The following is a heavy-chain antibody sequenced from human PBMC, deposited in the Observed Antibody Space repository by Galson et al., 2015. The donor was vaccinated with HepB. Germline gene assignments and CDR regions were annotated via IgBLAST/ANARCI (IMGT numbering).Heavy chain of an antibody. Sequence: SLRLSCAASDFSFENTWMNWVRQAPGKGLEWLALIWNDKKYAESVKGRFTISRDDSKNTVYLQMTSLRGDDTAVYYCARVGRSGWEWVGLDVWGRGTTVNVSS. J-gene: IGHJ6*02. CDR1: DFSFENTW. V-gene: IGHV3-33*08. CDR2: IWNDK. CDR3: ARVGRSGWEWVGLDV. D-gene: IGHD6-19*01.